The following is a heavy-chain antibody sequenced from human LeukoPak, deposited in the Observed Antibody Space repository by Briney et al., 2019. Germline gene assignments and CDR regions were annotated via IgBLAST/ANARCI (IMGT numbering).Heavy chain of an antibody. CDR1: GFTFSSYT. CDR2: ISDPHSGSQT. CDR3: TTRLRHHFDY. Sequence: TGGSLRLSCAASGFTFSSYTMNWVRQALGQGLEWVSTISDPHSGSQTHYADSVKGRFTISRDDSQNTVYLQMDSLRAEDTAVYYCTTRLRHHFDYWGQGTQVTVSS. J-gene: IGHJ4*02. D-gene: IGHD2-15*01. V-gene: IGHV3-23*01.